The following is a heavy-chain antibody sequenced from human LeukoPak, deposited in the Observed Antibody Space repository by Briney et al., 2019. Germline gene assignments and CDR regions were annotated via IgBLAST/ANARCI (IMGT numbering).Heavy chain of an antibody. V-gene: IGHV3-53*01. CDR1: GFTVITKN. Sequence: GGSLRLSCAASGFTVITKNMTGVRQAPGKGPKGVSVLYSDGNTKYADSVQGRFTISRDNSKNTLYLEMNSLSPDDTAVYYCARGVEPLAANTLAYWGQGTLVTVSS. D-gene: IGHD1-14*01. CDR3: ARGVEPLAANTLAY. CDR2: LYSDGNT. J-gene: IGHJ4*02.